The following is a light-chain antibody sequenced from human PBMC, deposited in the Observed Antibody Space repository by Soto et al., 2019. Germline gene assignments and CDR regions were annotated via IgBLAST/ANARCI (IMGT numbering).Light chain of an antibody. Sequence: EIVLTQSPATLSLSPGERATLSCRASQSFSSSLAWYQQKPGQAPRLLIYDASNRATGIPARFSGSGSGTDFTLTISSLEPEGCAVYYCQQRSNWPITFGQGTRLEIK. J-gene: IGKJ5*01. CDR2: DAS. CDR1: QSFSSS. CDR3: QQRSNWPIT. V-gene: IGKV3-11*01.